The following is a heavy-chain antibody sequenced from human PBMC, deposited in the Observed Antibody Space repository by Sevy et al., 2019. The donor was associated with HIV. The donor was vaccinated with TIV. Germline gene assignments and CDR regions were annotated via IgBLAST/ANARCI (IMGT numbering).Heavy chain of an antibody. CDR1: GFTLSSHG. D-gene: IGHD3-3*01. Sequence: GGSLRLSCVASGFTLSSHGMHWVRQAPGKGLEWVSLIWYDGSHKFYADSVKGRFTNSRDNSKNTLYLQMNSLRAEDTAVYYCARTYDFWSTYYTGSYYYYGMDVWGQGTTVTVSS. CDR3: ARTYDFWSTYYTGSYYYYGMDV. V-gene: IGHV3-33*01. CDR2: IWYDGSHK. J-gene: IGHJ6*02.